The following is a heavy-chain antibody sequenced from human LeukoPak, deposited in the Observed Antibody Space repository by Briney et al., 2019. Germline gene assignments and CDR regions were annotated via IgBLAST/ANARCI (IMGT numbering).Heavy chain of an antibody. CDR2: ISTSGTTI. V-gene: IGHV3-11*04. J-gene: IGHJ4*02. Sequence: KTGGSLRLSCAATGFTFGDYYMSWIRQTPGKGLEWVSYISTSGTTIHYADSVKVRFTISRDNAKNSLYLQMNSLRAEDTAVYYCARVRGSYCSDHWGQGILVIVSS. CDR3: ARVRGSYCSDH. D-gene: IGHD1-26*01. CDR1: GFTFGDYY.